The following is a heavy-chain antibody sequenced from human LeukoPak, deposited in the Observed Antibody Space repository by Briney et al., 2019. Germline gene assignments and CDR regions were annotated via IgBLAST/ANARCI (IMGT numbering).Heavy chain of an antibody. J-gene: IGHJ5*02. Sequence: PSETLSLTCTVSGGSISSSNYYWGWIRQPPGKGLECIGSVYYSGNTYYNPSLKSRVTISVDTSKNQFSLKLSSVTAADTAVYYCARDLGDYYGSGMVEELGNWFDPWGQGTLVTVSS. CDR3: ARDLGDYYGSGMVEELGNWFDP. V-gene: IGHV4-39*07. CDR1: GGSISSSNYY. CDR2: VYYSGNT. D-gene: IGHD3-10*01.